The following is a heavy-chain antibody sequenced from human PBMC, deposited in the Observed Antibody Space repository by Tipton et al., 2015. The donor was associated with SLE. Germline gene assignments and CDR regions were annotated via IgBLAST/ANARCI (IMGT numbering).Heavy chain of an antibody. D-gene: IGHD6-13*01. J-gene: IGHJ4*02. V-gene: IGHV3-74*01. CDR3: ARGGIAAAGTGDY. CDR2: INYDGSRT. Sequence: SLRLSCAVTGFTFSNYWMHWVRQTPGKGLVWVSRINYDGSRTDYADSVKGRFTISRDNSKNTLYLQMNSLRAEDTAVYYCARGGIAAAGTGDYWGQGTLVTVSS. CDR1: GFTFSNYW.